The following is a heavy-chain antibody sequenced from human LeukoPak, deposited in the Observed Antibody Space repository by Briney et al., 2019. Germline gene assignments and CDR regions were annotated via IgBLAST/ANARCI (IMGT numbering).Heavy chain of an antibody. CDR3: ARGPSGYSYGFDP. V-gene: IGHV4-30-2*01. D-gene: IGHD5-18*01. J-gene: IGHJ5*02. CDR2: IYHSGST. Sequence: KPSETLSLTCAVSGGSISSGGYSWSWIRQPPGKGLEWIGYIYHSGSTYYNPSLKSRVTISVDRSKNQFSLKLSSVTAADTAVYYCARGPSGYSYGFDPWGQGTLVTVSS. CDR1: GGSISSGGYS.